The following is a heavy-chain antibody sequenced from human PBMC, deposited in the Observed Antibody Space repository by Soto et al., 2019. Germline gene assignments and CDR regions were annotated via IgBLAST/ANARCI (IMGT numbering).Heavy chain of an antibody. CDR2: IYHSGST. Sequence: QVQLQESGPGLVKPSGTLSLSCAVSGGSISSSHWWTWVRQPPGKGQEWIGEIYHSGSTNYNPSLKGRGTISVDPPRNQFALNLSSVTAADTAVYYCASSGGGEDYWGQGILVTVSS. CDR3: ASSGGGEDY. V-gene: IGHV4-4*02. J-gene: IGHJ4*02. CDR1: GGSISSSHW. D-gene: IGHD3-16*01.